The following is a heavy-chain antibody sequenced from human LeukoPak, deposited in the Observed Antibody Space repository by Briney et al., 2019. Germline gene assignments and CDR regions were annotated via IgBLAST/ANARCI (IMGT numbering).Heavy chain of an antibody. J-gene: IGHJ3*02. CDR2: ISYDGSNK. CDR1: GFTFSSYG. CDR3: ARKLGADIGAFDI. Sequence: PGRSLRLSCAPCGFTFSSYGVHWVRQAPGKGLECVSLISYDGSNKYYADSVKGRFTISKDNTKNTLYEQMNSLRAEDTAVYYCARKLGADIGAFDIWGQGTMVTVSS. V-gene: IGHV3-30*03. D-gene: IGHD2-15*01.